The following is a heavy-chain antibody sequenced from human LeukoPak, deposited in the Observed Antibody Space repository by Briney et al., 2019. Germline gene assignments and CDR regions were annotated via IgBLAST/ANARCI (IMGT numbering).Heavy chain of an antibody. CDR3: ARVPPVSDYSNNYNYYYGMDV. Sequence: GASVKVSCKASGGTFSSYAISWVRQAPGQGLEWMGGIIPIFGTANYAQKFQGRVTITADESTSTAYMELSSLRSEDTAVYYCARVPPVSDYSNNYNYYYGMDVWGQGTTVTVSS. CDR1: GGTFSSYA. J-gene: IGHJ6*02. CDR2: IIPIFGTA. D-gene: IGHD4-11*01. V-gene: IGHV1-69*13.